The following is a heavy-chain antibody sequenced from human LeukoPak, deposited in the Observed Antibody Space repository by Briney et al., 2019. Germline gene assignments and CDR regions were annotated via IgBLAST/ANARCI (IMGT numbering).Heavy chain of an antibody. CDR3: ARGYSRGWYGGGDY. Sequence: GRSLRLSCAASGFTFSSYAMHWVRQAPGKGLEWVAVISYDGSNKCYADSVKGRFTISRDNSKNTLYLQMNSLRAEDTAVYYCARGYSRGWYGGGDYWGQGTLVTVSS. CDR2: ISYDGSNK. J-gene: IGHJ4*02. CDR1: GFTFSSYA. D-gene: IGHD6-19*01. V-gene: IGHV3-30-3*01.